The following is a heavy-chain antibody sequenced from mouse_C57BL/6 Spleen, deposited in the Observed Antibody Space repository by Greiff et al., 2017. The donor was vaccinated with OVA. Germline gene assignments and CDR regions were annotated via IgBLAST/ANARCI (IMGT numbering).Heavy chain of an antibody. V-gene: IGHV1-54*01. CDR3: ARSEGSWFAY. Sequence: VQLQQSGAELVRPGTSVKVSYKASGYAFTNYLIEWVKQRPGQGLEWIGVINPGSGGTNYNEKFKGKATLTADKSSSTAYMQLSSLTSEDSAVYFCARSEGSWFAYWGQGTLVTVSA. J-gene: IGHJ3*01. CDR1: GYAFTNYL. CDR2: INPGSGGT.